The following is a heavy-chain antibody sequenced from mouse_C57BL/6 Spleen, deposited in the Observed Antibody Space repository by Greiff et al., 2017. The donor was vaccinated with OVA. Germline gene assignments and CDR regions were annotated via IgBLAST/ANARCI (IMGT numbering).Heavy chain of an antibody. Sequence: QVQLQQPGAELVKPGASVKLSCKASGYTFTSYWMQWVKQRPGQGLEWIGEIDPSDSYTNYNQKFKGKATLTVDTSSSTAYMKLSSLTSEDSAVYYCARPENMDYWGQGTSVTVSS. CDR3: ARPENMDY. CDR1: GYTFTSYW. V-gene: IGHV1-50*01. J-gene: IGHJ4*01. CDR2: IDPSDSYT.